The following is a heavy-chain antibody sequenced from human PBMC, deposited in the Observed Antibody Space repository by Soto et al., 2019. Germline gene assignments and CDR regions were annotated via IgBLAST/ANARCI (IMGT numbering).Heavy chain of an antibody. CDR3: ARRGFSRSYYITYDWFDP. J-gene: IGHJ5*02. V-gene: IGHV3-23*01. D-gene: IGHD6-13*01. CDR1: VFTLSSYA. CDR2: ISGSGGRT. Sequence: GESLKISSAASVFTLSSYAMSWVRQAAGKGLEWVSAISGSGGRTYYADSVKGRFTISRDTCKKTLYLQMNSLRAEDTAVYYCARRGFSRSYYITYDWFDPWGQGTLVTVSS.